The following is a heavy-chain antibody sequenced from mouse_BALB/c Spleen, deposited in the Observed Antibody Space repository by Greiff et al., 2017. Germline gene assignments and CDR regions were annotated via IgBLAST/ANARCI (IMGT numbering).Heavy chain of an antibody. D-gene: IGHD1-2*01. CDR3: TSEITTATGDY. CDR2: INPSNGGT. J-gene: IGHJ2*01. Sequence: VQLQQSGAELVKPGASVKLSCKASGYTFTSYYMYWVKQRPGQGLEWIGEINPSNGGTNFNEKFKSKATLTVDKSSSTAYMQLSSLTSEDSAVYYCTSEITTATGDYWGQGTTLTVSS. V-gene: IGHV1S81*02. CDR1: GYTFTSYY.